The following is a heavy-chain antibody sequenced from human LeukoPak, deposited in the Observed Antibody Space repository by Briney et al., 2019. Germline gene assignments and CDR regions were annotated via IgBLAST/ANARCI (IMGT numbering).Heavy chain of an antibody. CDR2: IYHSGST. CDR1: GGSISSGGYS. D-gene: IGHD2-15*01. Sequence: SETLSLTCAVSGGSISSGGYSWSWIRQPPGKGLEWIGYIYHSGSTYYNPSLKSRVTISVDRSKDQFSLKLSSVTAADTAVYYCARAGVVAATSGSWFDPWGQGTLVTVSS. J-gene: IGHJ5*02. V-gene: IGHV4-30-2*01. CDR3: ARAGVVAATSGSWFDP.